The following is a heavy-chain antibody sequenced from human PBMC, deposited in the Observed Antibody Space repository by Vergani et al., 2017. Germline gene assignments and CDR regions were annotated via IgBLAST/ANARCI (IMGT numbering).Heavy chain of an antibody. CDR3: VKDNDYDADGPFDL. CDR2: IDRNYGVK. CDR1: GFTFQAFA. V-gene: IGHV3-9*01. Sequence: VEAGGGLVQPGGSLRLSCTASGFTFQAFAFHWGRQVSGRGLEWVSGIDRNYGVKNGNSFEGRFSISRDNAKKAVFLQMNKLRHEDTALYFCVKDNDYDADGPFDLWGRGTLVTVSS. J-gene: IGHJ2*01. D-gene: IGHD3-16*01.